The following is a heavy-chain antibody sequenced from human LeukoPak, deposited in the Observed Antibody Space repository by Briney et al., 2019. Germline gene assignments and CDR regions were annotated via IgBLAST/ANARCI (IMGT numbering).Heavy chain of an antibody. CDR2: ISSSGDYM. Sequence: GGSLRLSCAASGFTFSGYSVNWVRQPPRKGLEWVSSISSSGDYMYYADSVKGRFIISRDNAKNSLYLQMNSLGAEDTAVYYCARGGSGWPLDVWGKGTTVTVSS. CDR3: ARGGSGWPLDV. J-gene: IGHJ6*04. CDR1: GFTFSGYS. V-gene: IGHV3-21*01. D-gene: IGHD6-19*01.